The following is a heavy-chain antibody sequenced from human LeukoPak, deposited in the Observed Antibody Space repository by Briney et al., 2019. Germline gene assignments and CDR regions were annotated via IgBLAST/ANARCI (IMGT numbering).Heavy chain of an antibody. V-gene: IGHV4-31*03. J-gene: IGHJ5*02. CDR2: ISYSGST. CDR3: ARDTDRYGKFDP. D-gene: IGHD3-16*01. Sequence: SQTLSLTCTVSGDSISSGGYYRSWIRQHPGKGLEWIGYISYSGSTNYNPSLKSRVIISVDTSKNQFSLKLSSVTAADTAVYYCARDTDRYGKFDPWGQGTLVTVSS. CDR1: GDSISSGGYY.